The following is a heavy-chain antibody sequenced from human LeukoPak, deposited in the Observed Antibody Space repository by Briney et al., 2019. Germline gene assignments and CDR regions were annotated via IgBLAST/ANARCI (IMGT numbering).Heavy chain of an antibody. Sequence: PGGSLRLSCAASGFTFSSYAMSWVRQAPGKGLEWVGRIKGKTDGGTTDYAAPVKGRFTISRDDSKNTLYLQMNSLKTEDTAVYYCTAVPYGSGSSIIYDYWGQGTLVAVSS. CDR1: GFTFSSYA. CDR2: IKGKTDGGTT. V-gene: IGHV3-15*01. CDR3: TAVPYGSGSSIIYDY. D-gene: IGHD3-10*01. J-gene: IGHJ4*02.